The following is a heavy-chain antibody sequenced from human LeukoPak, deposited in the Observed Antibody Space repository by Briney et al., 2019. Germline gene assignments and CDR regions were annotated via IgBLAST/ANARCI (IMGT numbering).Heavy chain of an antibody. CDR3: ARSSSNSFDP. Sequence: GGSLRLSCAASGFTFSSYWMSWVRQAPGKGLEWVANIKEDGSDKYHVDSVKGRFTISRDNAKNSLYLQMNSLRAEDTAVYYCARSSSNSFDPWGQGTLVTVSS. V-gene: IGHV3-7*01. D-gene: IGHD4-11*01. J-gene: IGHJ5*02. CDR1: GFTFSSYW. CDR2: IKEDGSDK.